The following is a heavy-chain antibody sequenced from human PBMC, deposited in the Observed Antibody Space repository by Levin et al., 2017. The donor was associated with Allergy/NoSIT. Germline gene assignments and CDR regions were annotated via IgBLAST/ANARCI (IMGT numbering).Heavy chain of an antibody. CDR3: ARDRDLVAFDI. J-gene: IGHJ3*02. Sequence: GGSLRLSCAASGFTFTTYGFHWVRQAPGKGLEWVGIMWHDGTKKYYSDSVKGRFTFSRDNSKNTLYLQMNSLRTEDTAVYYCARDRDLVAFDIWGQGTMVTVSS. CDR1: GFTFTTYG. D-gene: IGHD5-12*01. CDR2: MWHDGTKK. V-gene: IGHV3-33*01.